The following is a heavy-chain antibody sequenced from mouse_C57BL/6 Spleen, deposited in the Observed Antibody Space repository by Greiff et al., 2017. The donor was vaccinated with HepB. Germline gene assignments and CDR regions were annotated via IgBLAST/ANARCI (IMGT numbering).Heavy chain of an antibody. CDR2: INPNNGGT. CDR1: GYTFTDYN. V-gene: IGHV1-22*01. CDR3: ARTTVVAFDY. D-gene: IGHD1-1*01. Sequence: EVQLQQSGPELVKPGASVKMSCKASGYTFTDYNMHWVKQSHGKSLEWIGYINPNNGGTRYNQKFKGKATLTVNKSSSTAYMELRSLTSEDSAVYYCARTTVVAFDYWGQGTTLTVSS. J-gene: IGHJ2*01.